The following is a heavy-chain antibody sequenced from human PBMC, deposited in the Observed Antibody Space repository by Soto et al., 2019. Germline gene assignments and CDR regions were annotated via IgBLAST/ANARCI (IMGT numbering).Heavy chain of an antibody. V-gene: IGHV4-31*03. CDR3: ARTTVAINWFDP. D-gene: IGHD4-17*01. J-gene: IGHJ5*02. CDR1: GCSISSGGYY. CDR2: IYYSGST. Sequence: SETLSLTCTFSGCSISSGGYYWSWIRQHPGKGLEWIGYIYYSGSTYYNPSLKSRVTISVDTSKNQFSLKLSSVTAADTAVYYCARTTVAINWFDPWGQGTLVTVSS.